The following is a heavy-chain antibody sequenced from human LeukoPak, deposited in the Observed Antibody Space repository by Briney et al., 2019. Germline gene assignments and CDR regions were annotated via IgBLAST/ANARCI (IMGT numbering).Heavy chain of an antibody. Sequence: SETLSLTCTVSGGSISSYYWSWIRQPPGKGLEWIGNIYYSGTTNYHPSLKSRVNISVDTYKNQFSLKLSSVTAAATAVYYCASGDRDYYYAMGVWGQGTTVTVSS. D-gene: IGHD3-3*01. V-gene: IGHV4-59*01. CDR1: GGSISSYY. CDR2: IYYSGTT. CDR3: ASGDRDYYYAMGV. J-gene: IGHJ6*02.